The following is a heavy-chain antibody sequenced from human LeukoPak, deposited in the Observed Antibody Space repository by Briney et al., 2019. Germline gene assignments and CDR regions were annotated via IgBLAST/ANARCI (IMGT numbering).Heavy chain of an antibody. D-gene: IGHD6-13*01. CDR3: ARGGIAAAGTDY. CDR1: GGSISSGDYY. J-gene: IGHJ4*02. Sequence: PSETLSLTCTVSGGSISSGDYYWSWIRQPPGGGLEWIGYIYYSGSTYYNPSLKSRVTISVDTSKNQFSLKLSSVTAADTAVYYCARGGIAAAGTDYWGQGTLVTVSS. CDR2: IYYSGST. V-gene: IGHV4-30-4*01.